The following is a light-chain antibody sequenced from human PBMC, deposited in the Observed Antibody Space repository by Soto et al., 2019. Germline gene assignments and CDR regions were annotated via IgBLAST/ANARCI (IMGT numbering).Light chain of an antibody. CDR3: QHYSNWPPT. Sequence: VMTQSPASLSASLGERATLSCRASQNVHSNIAWYQQKPGQAPSLLISYASTRDTGIPARFSGSGSGTKFTLTISSRQSEDFGVYYCQHYSNWPPTFGPGTKVDIK. J-gene: IGKJ3*01. CDR2: YAS. CDR1: QNVHSN. V-gene: IGKV3-15*01.